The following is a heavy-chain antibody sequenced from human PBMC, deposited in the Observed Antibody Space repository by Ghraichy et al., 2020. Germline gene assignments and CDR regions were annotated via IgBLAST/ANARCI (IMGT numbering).Heavy chain of an antibody. CDR3: AADSLAGYDFWSGYYQFDY. D-gene: IGHD3-3*01. Sequence: SVKVSCKASGFTFTSSAVQWVRQARGQRLEWIGWIVVGSGNTNYAQKFQERVTITRDMSTSTAYMELSSLRSEDTAVYYCAADSLAGYDFWSGYYQFDYWGQGTLVTVSS. CDR1: GFTFTSSA. V-gene: IGHV1-58*01. J-gene: IGHJ4*02. CDR2: IVVGSGNT.